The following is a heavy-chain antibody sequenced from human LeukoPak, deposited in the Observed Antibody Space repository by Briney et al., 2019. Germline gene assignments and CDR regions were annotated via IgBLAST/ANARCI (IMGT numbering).Heavy chain of an antibody. D-gene: IGHD3-22*01. J-gene: IGHJ4*02. CDR1: GFTFSNYA. CDR3: AKDGHSSGYSLDY. CDR2: ISGSGGST. V-gene: IGHV3-23*01. Sequence: GGSLRLSCAASGFTFSNYAMSWVRQAPGKGLEWVSTISGSGGSTYYADSVKGRFTISRDNSKNTLYLKMNSLRAEDTAVYYCAKDGHSSGYSLDYWGQGTLVTVSS.